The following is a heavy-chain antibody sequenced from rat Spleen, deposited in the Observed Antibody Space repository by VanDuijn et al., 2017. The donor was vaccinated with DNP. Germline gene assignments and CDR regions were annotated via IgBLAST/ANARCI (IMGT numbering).Heavy chain of an antibody. D-gene: IGHD1-11*01. V-gene: IGHV2S12*01. CDR3: ARDGGGPFDY. CDR2: ISSGGST. CDR1: GFSLTSYG. J-gene: IGHJ2*01. Sequence: QVQLKESGPGLVQPSQTLSLTCTVSGFSLTSYGVSWVRQPPGKGLEWIAAISSGGSTYYNSALKSRLSISRDTSKSQVFLKMNSLRSEDTATYYCARDGGGPFDYWGQGVMVTVSS.